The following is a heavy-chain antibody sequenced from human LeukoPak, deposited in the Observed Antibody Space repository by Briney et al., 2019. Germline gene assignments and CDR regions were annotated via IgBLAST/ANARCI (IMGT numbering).Heavy chain of an antibody. V-gene: IGHV3-33*01. CDR1: GFTFSSYG. J-gene: IGHJ3*02. CDR3: ARGGLGIGDFDI. Sequence: GKSLRLSCAASGFTFSSYGMHWVRQAPGQGLEWVAVIWYDGSNKYYADSVKGRFTISRDNSKNTLYLQMNSLRAEDTAVYYCARGGLGIGDFDIWGQGTMVTVSS. D-gene: IGHD7-27*01. CDR2: IWYDGSNK.